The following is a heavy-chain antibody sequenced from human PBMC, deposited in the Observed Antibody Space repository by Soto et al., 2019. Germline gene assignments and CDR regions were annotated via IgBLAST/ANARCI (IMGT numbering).Heavy chain of an antibody. CDR2: ISAYNGNT. CDR1: GYTFTSYG. Sequence: ASVKVSCKASGYTFTSYGISWVRQAPGQGLEWMGWISAYNGNTNYAQKLQGRVTMTTDTSTSTAYMELRSLRSDDTAVYYCARSSRGTTVTNWFDPWGQGTLVTVSS. J-gene: IGHJ5*02. D-gene: IGHD4-4*01. V-gene: IGHV1-18*01. CDR3: ARSSRGTTVTNWFDP.